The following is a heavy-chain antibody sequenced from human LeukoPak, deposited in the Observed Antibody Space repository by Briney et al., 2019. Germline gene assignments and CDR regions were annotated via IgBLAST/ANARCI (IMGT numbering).Heavy chain of an antibody. Sequence: GGSLRLSCAAPGFTFSSYWMHWVRQAPGKGLVWVSRINSDGSSTSYADSVKGRFTISRDNAKNTLYLQMNSLRAEDTAVYYCARDLSSDYYDSSGYLNYWGQGTLVTVSS. V-gene: IGHV3-74*01. CDR2: INSDGSST. J-gene: IGHJ4*02. CDR3: ARDLSSDYYDSSGYLNY. D-gene: IGHD3-22*01. CDR1: GFTFSSYW.